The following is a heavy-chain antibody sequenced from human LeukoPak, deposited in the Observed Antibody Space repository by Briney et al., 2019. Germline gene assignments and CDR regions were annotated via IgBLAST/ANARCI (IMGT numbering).Heavy chain of an antibody. CDR2: ISSSSSTI. D-gene: IGHD2-2*01. Sequence: PGGSLRLSCAASGFTFSSYAMSWVRQAPGKGLEWGSYISSSSSTIYYADSVKGRFTISRDNAKNSLYLQMNSLRAEDTAVYYCARGPADCSSTSSYFGFGYWGQRTLVTVSS. J-gene: IGHJ4*02. V-gene: IGHV3-48*01. CDR3: ARGPADCSSTSSYFGFGY. CDR1: GFTFSSYA.